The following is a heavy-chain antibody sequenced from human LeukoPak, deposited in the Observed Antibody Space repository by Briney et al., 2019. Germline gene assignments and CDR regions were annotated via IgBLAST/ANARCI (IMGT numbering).Heavy chain of an antibody. D-gene: IGHD3-9*01. V-gene: IGHV1-18*01. J-gene: IGHJ5*02. Sequence: ASVNVSCKASGYTFTTYGITWVRQAPGQGLEWMGWISAYNGNTKYAQKLQGRVTMTTDTSTSTAYMELRSLRSDDTAVYYCARSGIGYFDWYPDWFDPWGQGTLVTVSS. CDR1: GYTFTTYG. CDR3: ARSGIGYFDWYPDWFDP. CDR2: ISAYNGNT.